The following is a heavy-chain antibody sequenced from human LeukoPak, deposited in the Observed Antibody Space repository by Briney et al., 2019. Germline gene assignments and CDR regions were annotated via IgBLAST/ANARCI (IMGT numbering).Heavy chain of an antibody. CDR2: INPNSGGT. D-gene: IGHD3-22*01. V-gene: IGHV1-2*02. Sequence: ASVKVSCKASGYTFTGYYMHWVRQAPGQGLEWMGWINPNSGGTNYAQKFQGRVTMTRDTSISTAYMELSRLRSDDTAVYYCAKADVITMIGGGTASFDYWGQGTLVTVSS. J-gene: IGHJ4*02. CDR3: AKADVITMIGGGTASFDY. CDR1: GYTFTGYY.